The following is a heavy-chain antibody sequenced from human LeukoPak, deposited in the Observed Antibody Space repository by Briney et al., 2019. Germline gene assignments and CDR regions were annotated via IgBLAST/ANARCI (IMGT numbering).Heavy chain of an antibody. CDR2: IYTSGST. CDR3: ARDSMAIGIVGATTPSGNWFDP. D-gene: IGHD1-26*01. J-gene: IGHJ5*02. CDR1: GGSISSYY. Sequence: SETLSLTCTVSGGSISSYYWSWIRQPAGKGLEWIGRIYTSGSTNYNPSLKSRVTMSVDTSKNQFSLKLSSVTAADTAVYYCARDSMAIGIVGATTPSGNWFDPWGQGTLATVSS. V-gene: IGHV4-4*07.